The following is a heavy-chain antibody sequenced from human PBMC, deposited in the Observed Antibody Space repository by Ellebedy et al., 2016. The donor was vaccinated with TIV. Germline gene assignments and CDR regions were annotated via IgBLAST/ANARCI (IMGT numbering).Heavy chain of an antibody. CDR1: DGSIRSYY. Sequence: MPSETLSLTCTVSDGSIRSYYWSWIRQPPGKGLEWIGYMYYSGNTNYNPSLTSRVTISADTSKNQFSLKLNSVTAADTAVYFCARQLDYGDQIFDYWGQGTLVTVSS. D-gene: IGHD4-17*01. J-gene: IGHJ4*02. CDR3: ARQLDYGDQIFDY. CDR2: MYYSGNT. V-gene: IGHV4-59*01.